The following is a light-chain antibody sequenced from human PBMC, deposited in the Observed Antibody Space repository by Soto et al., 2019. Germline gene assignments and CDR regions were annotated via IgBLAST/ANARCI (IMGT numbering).Light chain of an antibody. V-gene: IGLV2-14*03. J-gene: IGLJ1*01. CDR1: SSDVGSYNF. Sequence: QSALTQPASVSGSPGQSITISCTGTSSDVGSYNFVSWYQHHPGKAPKLMIYDVSDRPSGVSNRFSGSKSANTASLTISGPQAEDGADYFCSSYSSSSTNVFGRGTKLTVL. CDR2: DVS. CDR3: SSYSSSSTNV.